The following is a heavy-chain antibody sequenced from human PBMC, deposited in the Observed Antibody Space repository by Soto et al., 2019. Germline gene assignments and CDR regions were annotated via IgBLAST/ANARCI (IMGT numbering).Heavy chain of an antibody. Sequence: QVQLVQSGAEVKKPGASVKVSCKASGYTFTSYAMHWVRQAPGQRLEWMGWINAGNGNAKYSQKFQGRVTITRDTSASTAYMELSSLRSEDTAVYYCARVPGYSIGDLWGRGTLVTVSS. CDR1: GYTFTSYA. D-gene: IGHD2-21*01. J-gene: IGHJ2*01. CDR2: INAGNGNA. CDR3: ARVPGYSIGDL. V-gene: IGHV1-3*01.